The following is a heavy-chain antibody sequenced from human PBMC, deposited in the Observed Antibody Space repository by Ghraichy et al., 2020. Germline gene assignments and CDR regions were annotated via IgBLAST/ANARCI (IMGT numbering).Heavy chain of an antibody. CDR2: IYNSGNT. D-gene: IGHD6-19*01. Sequence: ESLNISCTVSGDSISNYYLSWIRQPPGKGLEWIGNIYNSGNTNYNPSLKSRLTISADTSKNQFSLRLTSATAADTAVYYCGIGSGWTTDLWGQGTLVTVSS. J-gene: IGHJ5*02. CDR3: GIGSGWTTDL. CDR1: GDSISNYY. V-gene: IGHV4-59*01.